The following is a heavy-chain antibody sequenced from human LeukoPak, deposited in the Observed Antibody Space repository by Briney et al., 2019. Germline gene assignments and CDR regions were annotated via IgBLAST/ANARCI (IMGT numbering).Heavy chain of an antibody. CDR1: GFTFSSYG. J-gene: IGHJ3*02. D-gene: IGHD3-22*01. Sequence: GGSLRLSCAASGFTFSSYGMHWVRQAPGKGLEWVSYISSSGSTIYYADSVKGRFTISRDNAKNSLYLQMNSLRAEDTAVYYCARGAYDSSGYYYLDAFDIWGQGTMVTVSS. V-gene: IGHV3-48*04. CDR3: ARGAYDSSGYYYLDAFDI. CDR2: ISSSGSTI.